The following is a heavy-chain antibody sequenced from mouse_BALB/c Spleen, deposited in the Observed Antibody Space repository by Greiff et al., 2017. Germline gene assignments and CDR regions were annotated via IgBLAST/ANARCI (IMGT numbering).Heavy chain of an antibody. J-gene: IGHJ2*01. Sequence: QVQLQQPGAELVKPGASVKLSCKASGYTFTSYWMHWVKQRPGQGLEWIGEINPSNGRTNYNEKFKSKATLTVDKSSSTAYMQLSSLTSEDSAVYYCAREWLPHFDYWGQGTTLTVSS. V-gene: IGHV1S81*02. D-gene: IGHD2-2*01. CDR2: INPSNGRT. CDR3: AREWLPHFDY. CDR1: GYTFTSYW.